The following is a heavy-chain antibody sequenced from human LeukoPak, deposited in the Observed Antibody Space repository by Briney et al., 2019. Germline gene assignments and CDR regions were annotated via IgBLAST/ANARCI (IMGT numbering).Heavy chain of an antibody. CDR1: GYTFTSYD. CDR3: ATAQPHYDFWSGYYTGVYYYYYMDV. D-gene: IGHD3-3*01. J-gene: IGHJ6*03. V-gene: IGHV1-8*01. CDR2: MNPNSGNT. Sequence: ASVKGSCKASGYTFTSYDINWVRQSTGQGLEWMGWMNPNSGNTGYAQKFQGRVTMTRNTSISTAYMELSSLRSEDTAVYYCATAQPHYDFWSGYYTGVYYYYYMDVWGKGTTVTVSS.